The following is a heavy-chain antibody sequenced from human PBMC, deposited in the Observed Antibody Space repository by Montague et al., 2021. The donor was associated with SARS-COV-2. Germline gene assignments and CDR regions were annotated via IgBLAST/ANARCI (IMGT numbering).Heavy chain of an antibody. J-gene: IGHJ3*01. Sequence: SETLSLTCTVSGGSITNNIDYWAWIRQPPGMGLEWIGSIYYTGNTYYNPSLKSRVTISVVTSKNHFTLKLSSVTAAETAVYYCARLKRYFDSSGSPSAFDFWGQGTKVTVSS. CDR2: IYYTGNT. CDR3: ARLKRYFDSSGSPSAFDF. CDR1: GGSITNNIDY. V-gene: IGHV4-39*02. D-gene: IGHD3-22*01.